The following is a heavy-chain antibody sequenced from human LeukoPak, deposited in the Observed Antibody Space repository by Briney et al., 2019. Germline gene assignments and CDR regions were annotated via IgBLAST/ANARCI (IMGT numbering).Heavy chain of an antibody. CDR1: GFTFDDYA. Sequence: GGSLRLSCAASGFTFDDYAMHWVRQAPGKGLEWVSGISWNSGSIGYADSVKGRFTISRDNAKNSLYLQMNSLRAEDTAVYYCARDGRAAAGKAFDYWGQGTLVTVSS. V-gene: IGHV3-9*01. J-gene: IGHJ4*02. CDR2: ISWNSGSI. D-gene: IGHD6-13*01. CDR3: ARDGRAAAGKAFDY.